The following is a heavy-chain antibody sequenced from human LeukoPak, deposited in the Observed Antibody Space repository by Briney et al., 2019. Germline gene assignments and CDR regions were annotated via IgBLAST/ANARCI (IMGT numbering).Heavy chain of an antibody. J-gene: IGHJ3*02. CDR3: AKPTIYCSSTSCYNRDHAFDI. CDR2: ISGSGGST. D-gene: IGHD2-2*02. Sequence: GGSLRLSCAASGFTFSSYGMSWVRQAPGKGLEWVSAISGSGGSTYYADSVKGRFTISRDNSKNTLYLQMNSLRAEDTAVYYCAKPTIYCSSTSCYNRDHAFDIWGQGTMVTVSS. V-gene: IGHV3-23*01. CDR1: GFTFSSYG.